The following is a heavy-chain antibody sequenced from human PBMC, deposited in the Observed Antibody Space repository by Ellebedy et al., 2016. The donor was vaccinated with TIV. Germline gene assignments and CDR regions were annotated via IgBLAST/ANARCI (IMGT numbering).Heavy chain of an antibody. V-gene: IGHV1-2*02. Sequence: AASVKVSCKASKYRFTGYYIHWVRQAPGQGLEWMGWINPDSGGTIYAQNFQGRVTMTRDTSLSTAYMELSSLRSDDTAVYYCARDQRYFDWLPRYCGMDVWGQGTTVSVSS. CDR2: INPDSGGT. CDR3: ARDQRYFDWLPRYCGMDV. CDR1: KYRFTGYY. D-gene: IGHD3-9*01. J-gene: IGHJ6*02.